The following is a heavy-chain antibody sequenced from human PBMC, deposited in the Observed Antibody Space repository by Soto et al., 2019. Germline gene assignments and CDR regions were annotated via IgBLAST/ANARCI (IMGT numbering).Heavy chain of an antibody. CDR3: AASRGYNYPSAY. Sequence: QVQLVESGGGVVQPGRSLRLSCAASGFTFSSYGMHWVRQAPGRGLEWVAVIWFDGSNKYYADSVKGRFTLSRDNSKNTLYLQMDSLRAEDKAVYYCAASRGYNYPSAYWGQGTLVTVSS. D-gene: IGHD5-18*01. CDR1: GFTFSSYG. V-gene: IGHV3-33*01. CDR2: IWFDGSNK. J-gene: IGHJ4*02.